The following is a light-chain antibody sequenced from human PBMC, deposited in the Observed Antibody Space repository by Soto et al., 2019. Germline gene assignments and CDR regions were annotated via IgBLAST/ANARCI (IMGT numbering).Light chain of an antibody. CDR2: EVS. CDR3: FSYATGSTLVI. V-gene: IGLV2-14*01. Sequence: QSLLTQPACVSWSPGQSITISCTGTSSDVGGYNYVSWYQQHPGEAPKLMIYEVSNRPSGVSNRFSGSKSGNTASLTISGLQAEDEADYYCFSYATGSTLVIFGGGTKVTVL. CDR1: SSDVGGYNY. J-gene: IGLJ2*01.